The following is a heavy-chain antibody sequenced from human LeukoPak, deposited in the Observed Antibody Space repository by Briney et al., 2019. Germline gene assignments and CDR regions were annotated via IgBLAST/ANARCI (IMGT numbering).Heavy chain of an antibody. CDR1: GFTFSSYS. Sequence: GGSLRLSCAASGFTFSSYSMNWVRQAPGKGLEWVSSISSSSSYIYYADSVKGRFTISRDNAKNSLYLQMNSLRAEDTAVYYCAREDGRYSGSYYGGYWGQGTLVTVSS. CDR2: ISSSSSYI. J-gene: IGHJ4*02. V-gene: IGHV3-21*01. CDR3: AREDGRYSGSYYGGY. D-gene: IGHD1-26*01.